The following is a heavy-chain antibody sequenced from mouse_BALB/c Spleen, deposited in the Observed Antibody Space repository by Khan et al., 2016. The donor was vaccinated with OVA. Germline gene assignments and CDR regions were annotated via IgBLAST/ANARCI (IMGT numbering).Heavy chain of an antibody. CDR2: IFPGTGTT. J-gene: IGHJ3*01. V-gene: IGHV1S132*01. CDR1: GYTFNSYW. Sequence: VQLQESGAELVKPGASVKLSCKTSGYTFNSYWIQWIKQRPGQGLGWIGQIFPGTGTTYYNENFKGKATLTVDTSSSTAYMQVSSLTSADSAVYFCARGYFGNYEFIYWGQGPLVTVSP. CDR3: ARGYFGNYEFIY. D-gene: IGHD2-1*01.